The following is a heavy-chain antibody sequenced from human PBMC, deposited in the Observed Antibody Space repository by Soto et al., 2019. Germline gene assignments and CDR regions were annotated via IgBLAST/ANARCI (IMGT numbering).Heavy chain of an antibody. V-gene: IGHV1-24*01. Sequence: ASVKVSCKVSGYTLTELSMHWVRQAPGKGLEWMGGFDPEDGETIYAQKFQGRVTMTEDTSTDTAYMELSSLRSEDTAVYYCATGNPGSSSTPPFDYWGQGTLVTVSS. CDR3: ATGNPGSSSTPPFDY. J-gene: IGHJ4*02. CDR1: GYTLTELS. CDR2: FDPEDGET. D-gene: IGHD6-6*01.